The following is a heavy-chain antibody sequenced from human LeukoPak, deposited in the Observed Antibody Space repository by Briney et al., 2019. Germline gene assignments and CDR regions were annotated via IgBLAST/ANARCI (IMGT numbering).Heavy chain of an antibody. D-gene: IGHD3-22*01. CDR3: ARNYYDSSGYYAIDY. Sequence: PSETLSLTCTVSGGSISSYYWSWIRQPPGKGLEWIGYIYYSGSTNYNPSLKSRVTISVDTSKNQFSLKLSSVTAADTAVYYCARNYYDSSGYYAIDYWGQGTLVTVSS. J-gene: IGHJ4*02. CDR1: GGSISSYY. CDR2: IYYSGST. V-gene: IGHV4-59*08.